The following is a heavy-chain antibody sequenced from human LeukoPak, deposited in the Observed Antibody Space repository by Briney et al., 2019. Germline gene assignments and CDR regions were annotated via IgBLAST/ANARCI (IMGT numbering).Heavy chain of an antibody. CDR1: GFTFSITA. CDR2: ISDSGGTM. Sequence: GGSLRLSCAASGFTFSITAMTWVRQTPGKGLEWLSYISDSGGTMYYADSVEGRFTISRDNAKNSLYLHMNSLRVEDTAVYYCARGHGSSWFYSWGQGTLVTVSS. CDR3: ARGHGSSWFYS. V-gene: IGHV3-48*04. J-gene: IGHJ5*01. D-gene: IGHD6-13*01.